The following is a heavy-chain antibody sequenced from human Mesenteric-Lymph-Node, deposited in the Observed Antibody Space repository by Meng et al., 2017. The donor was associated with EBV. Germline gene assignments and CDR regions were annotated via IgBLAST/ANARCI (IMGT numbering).Heavy chain of an antibody. J-gene: IGHJ5*02. V-gene: IGHV1-46*01. D-gene: IGHD3-22*01. CDR2: ISPGGGST. Sequence: VHPVQSGAEVKKPGASVKVSCKTSGYTFTSYYMHWIRQAPGQGLEWMGHISPGGGSTYYAGKFQGRISMTADTSTNTVYMELRSLRSEDTAVYYCARDWDYDSSGGWFDPWGQGTLVTVSS. CDR3: ARDWDYDSSGGWFDP. CDR1: GYTFTSYY.